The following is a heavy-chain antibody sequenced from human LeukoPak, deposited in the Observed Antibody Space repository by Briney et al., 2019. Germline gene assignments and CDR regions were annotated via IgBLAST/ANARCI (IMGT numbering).Heavy chain of an antibody. CDR1: GGSFSGYY. Sequence: SETLSLTCAVYGGSFSGYYWSWIRQPPGKGLEWIGEINHSGSTNYNPSLQSRVTISVDTSKNQFSRKLSSVTAADTAVYYCARARRDTRYNWYYEVSFRDWGQGTMVTVSS. D-gene: IGHD1-7*01. CDR2: INHSGST. V-gene: IGHV4-34*01. CDR3: ARARRDTRYNWYYEVSFRD. J-gene: IGHJ3*01.